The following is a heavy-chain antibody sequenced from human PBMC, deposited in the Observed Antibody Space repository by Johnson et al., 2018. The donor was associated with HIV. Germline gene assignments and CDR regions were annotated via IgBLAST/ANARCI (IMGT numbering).Heavy chain of an antibody. V-gene: IGHV3-11*04. D-gene: IGHD3-22*01. CDR1: RFTFSDYY. CDR3: ARDRGYWDAFDI. CDR2: ISSSGGTI. Sequence: QVQLVESGEGLVKPGGSLRLSCAASRFTFSDYYMSWIRQTPGKGLEWVSYISSSGGTIYYADSVKGRFSISRDNAKNSLYLQMNSLRAEDTAVYYCARDRGYWDAFDIWGQGTMVIVSS. J-gene: IGHJ3*02.